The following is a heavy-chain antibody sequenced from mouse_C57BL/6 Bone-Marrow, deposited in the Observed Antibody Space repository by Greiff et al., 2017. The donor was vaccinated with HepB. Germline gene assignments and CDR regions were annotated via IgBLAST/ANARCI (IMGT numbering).Heavy chain of an antibody. CDR1: GYTFTSYW. V-gene: IGHV1-61*01. CDR2: IYPSDSET. D-gene: IGHD2-4*01. J-gene: IGHJ1*03. Sequence: QVQLQQSGAELGRPGSSVKLSCKASGYTFTSYWMDWVKQRPGQGLEWIGNIYPSDSETHYNQKFKDKATLTVDKSSSTAYMQLRSLTSEDSAVYFCSRLFYYDHDSCYFHLCCTVTTAIVSS. CDR3: SRLFYYDHDSCYFHL.